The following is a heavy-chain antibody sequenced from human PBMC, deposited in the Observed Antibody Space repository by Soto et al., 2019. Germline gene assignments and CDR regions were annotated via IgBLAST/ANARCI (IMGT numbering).Heavy chain of an antibody. J-gene: IGHJ5*02. Sequence: QVQLVESGGGVVQPGRSLRLSCAASGFTFSSYAMHWVRQAPGKGLEWVAVISYDGSNKYYADSVKGRFNISRDNSKNTLYLQMNSLRAEDTAVYYCARDGGYSSSWYISNWFDPWGQGTLVTVSS. CDR2: ISYDGSNK. D-gene: IGHD6-13*01. CDR1: GFTFSSYA. CDR3: ARDGGYSSSWYISNWFDP. V-gene: IGHV3-30-3*01.